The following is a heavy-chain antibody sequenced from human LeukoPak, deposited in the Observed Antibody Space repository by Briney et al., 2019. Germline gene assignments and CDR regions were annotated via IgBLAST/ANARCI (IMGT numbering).Heavy chain of an antibody. J-gene: IGHJ5*02. V-gene: IGHV1-2*02. CDR1: GYTFTGYY. CDR3: ARPGYSSGWQPYNWFDP. CDR2: INPNSGGT. D-gene: IGHD6-19*01. Sequence: ASVTVSCKASGYTFTGYYMHWVRQAPGQGLEWMGWINPNSGGTNYAQKFQGRVTMTRDTSISTAYMELSRLRSDDTAVYYCARPGYSSGWQPYNWFDPWGQGTLVTVSS.